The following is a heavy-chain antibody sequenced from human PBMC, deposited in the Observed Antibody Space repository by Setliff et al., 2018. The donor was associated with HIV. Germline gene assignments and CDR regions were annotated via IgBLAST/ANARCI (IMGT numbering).Heavy chain of an antibody. CDR1: GFLYSNNA. V-gene: IGHV3-30*04. Sequence: GGSLRLSCAASGFLYSNNAFHWVRQTPGKGLEWVAVVSYDGTITHYVDSVKGRFSISRDNSQNTLYLQMNSLSPEDTALYYCASSSGGNYEAYFDYWGQGTLVTVSS. CDR3: ASSSGGNYEAYFDY. CDR2: VSYDGTIT. D-gene: IGHD2-15*01. J-gene: IGHJ4*02.